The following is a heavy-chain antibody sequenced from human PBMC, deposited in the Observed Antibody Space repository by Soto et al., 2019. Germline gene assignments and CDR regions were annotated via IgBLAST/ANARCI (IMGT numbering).Heavy chain of an antibody. D-gene: IGHD1-7*01. CDR2: INAGNGNT. V-gene: IGHV1-3*01. J-gene: IGHJ4*02. CDR3: ATGLYDGTTY. Sequence: ASVEVSCKASGYTFTSYAMHWVRQAPGQRLEWMGWINAGNGNTKYSQKFQGRVTMTEDTSTDTAYMELSSLRSEDTAVYYCATGLYDGTTYWGQGTLVTVSS. CDR1: GYTFTSYA.